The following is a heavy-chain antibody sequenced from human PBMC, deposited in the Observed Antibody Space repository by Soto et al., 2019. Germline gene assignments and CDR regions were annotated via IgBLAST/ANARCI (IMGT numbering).Heavy chain of an antibody. CDR2: IHYSGRT. Sequence: PSETLSLTCSVSNGSISGFYWTWIRQPPGKILEWIGYIHYSGRTDYNPSLTSRATMSVDTSKNQFSLNLKSITAADTAVYYCVRVGVGIGNHFDSWGRGTLVTVLL. CDR3: VRVGVGIGNHFDS. V-gene: IGHV4-59*12. J-gene: IGHJ4*02. CDR1: NGSISGFY. D-gene: IGHD1-26*01.